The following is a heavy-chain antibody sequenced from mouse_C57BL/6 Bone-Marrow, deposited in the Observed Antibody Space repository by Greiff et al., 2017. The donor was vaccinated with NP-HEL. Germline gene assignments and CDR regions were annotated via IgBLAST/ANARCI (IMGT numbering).Heavy chain of an antibody. CDR1: GYTFTDYE. V-gene: IGHV1-15*01. J-gene: IGHJ4*01. CDR3: PMVTTREYYYAMDY. CDR2: IDPETGGT. D-gene: IGHD2-2*01. Sequence: QVQLKQSGAELVRPGASVTLSCKASGYTFTDYEMHWVKQTPVHGLEWIGAIDPETGGTAYNQKFKGKAIMTADKPSSTAYLELRSLTSEYSAVYYCPMVTTREYYYAMDYWGQGTSVTVSS.